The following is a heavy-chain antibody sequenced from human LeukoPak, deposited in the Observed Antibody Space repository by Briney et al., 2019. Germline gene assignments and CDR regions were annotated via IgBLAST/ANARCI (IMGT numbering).Heavy chain of an antibody. CDR1: GFTFSSYS. CDR2: ISSSSSTI. J-gene: IGHJ4*02. D-gene: IGHD3-10*02. CDR3: AREKALRVRGVIIRSDY. V-gene: IGHV3-48*04. Sequence: GGSLRLSCAASGFTFSSYSMNWVRQAPGKGLEWVSSISSSSSTIYYADSVKGRFTISRDNAKNSLYLQMNSLRAEDTAVYYCAREKALRVRGVIIRSDYWGQGTLVTVSS.